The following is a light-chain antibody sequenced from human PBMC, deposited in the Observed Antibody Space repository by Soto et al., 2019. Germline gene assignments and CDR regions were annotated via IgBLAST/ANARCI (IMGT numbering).Light chain of an antibody. J-gene: IGLJ1*01. V-gene: IGLV2-14*01. Sequence: QSVLTQPASVSGSPGQAITISCTGTSTDGGRYNYVSWYQQHPGKAPKLMVYDVSNRPSWVSNRFSGSKSGITASLTISGLQAEDEADYYCTSYTSDSTYVFGTGTKVTVL. CDR1: STDGGRYNY. CDR2: DVS. CDR3: TSYTSDSTYV.